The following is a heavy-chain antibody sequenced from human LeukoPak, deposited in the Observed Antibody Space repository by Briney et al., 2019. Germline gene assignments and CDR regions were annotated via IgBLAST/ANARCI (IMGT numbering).Heavy chain of an antibody. J-gene: IGHJ6*02. CDR1: DGSISSSSYY. CDR3: ARSYPNYYYGLDV. V-gene: IGHV4-39*01. D-gene: IGHD3-16*02. CDR2: IYYSGST. Sequence: SETLSLTCTVSDGSISSSSYYWGWIRQPPGKGLEWIGSIYYSGSTYYSPSLKSRVAISVDTSKNQFSLKLSSVTAADTAVYYCARSYPNYYYGLDVWGQGTTVTVSS.